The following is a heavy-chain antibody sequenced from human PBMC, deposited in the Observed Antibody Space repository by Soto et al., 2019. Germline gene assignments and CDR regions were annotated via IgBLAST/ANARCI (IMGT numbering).Heavy chain of an antibody. Sequence: HPGGSLRLSCAASGFTFTSYAMSWVRQAPGKGLEWVSAISGSADSTYYADSVKGRFTISRDNSKSTLYLQMNSLRVEDTAVYYCAKDSPRRSSGWYAGGFDPWGQGTLVTVSS. CDR1: GFTFTSYA. D-gene: IGHD6-19*01. V-gene: IGHV3-23*01. J-gene: IGHJ5*02. CDR2: ISGSADST. CDR3: AKDSPRRSSGWYAGGFDP.